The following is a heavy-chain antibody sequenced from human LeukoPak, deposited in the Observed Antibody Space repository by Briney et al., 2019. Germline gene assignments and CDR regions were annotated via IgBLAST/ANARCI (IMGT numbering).Heavy chain of an antibody. CDR1: GGSISSYY. Sequence: SETLSLTCTVSGGSISSYYWSWIRQPPGKGLEWIGYIYYSGSTNYNPSLKSRVTISVDTSKNQFPLKLSSVTAADTAVYYCAREVHGATLNHYWYFDLWGRGTLVTVSS. CDR3: AREVHGATLNHYWYFDL. J-gene: IGHJ2*01. CDR2: IYYSGST. D-gene: IGHD1-26*01. V-gene: IGHV4-59*01.